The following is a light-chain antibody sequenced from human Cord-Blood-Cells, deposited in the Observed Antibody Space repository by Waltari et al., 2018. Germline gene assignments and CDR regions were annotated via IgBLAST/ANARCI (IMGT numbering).Light chain of an antibody. CDR3: QQSYSTPLT. CDR1: QSISSN. Sequence: DIQMTQSPSSLSASVGDRVTITCRASQSISSNLNWYQQRPGKAPKLLIYTASSLQSGVPSTVSGSGSGTDFTLTISSLQPEDFATYYCQQSYSTPLTCGPGTKVDSK. CDR2: TAS. V-gene: IGKV1-39*01. J-gene: IGKJ3*01.